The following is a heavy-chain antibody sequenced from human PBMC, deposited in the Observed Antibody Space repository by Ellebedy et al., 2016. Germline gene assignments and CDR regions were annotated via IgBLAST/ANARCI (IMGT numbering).Heavy chain of an antibody. V-gene: IGHV3-53*01. CDR3: AREMTTVTLWYFDL. CDR2: IYSGGST. D-gene: IGHD4-17*01. Sequence: GESLKISXAASGFTVSSNYMSWVRQAPGKGLEWVSDIYSGGSTYYADSVKGRFIISRDNSKNTLYLQMNSLRAEDTAVYYCAREMTTVTLWYFDLWGRGTLVTVSS. J-gene: IGHJ2*01. CDR1: GFTVSSNY.